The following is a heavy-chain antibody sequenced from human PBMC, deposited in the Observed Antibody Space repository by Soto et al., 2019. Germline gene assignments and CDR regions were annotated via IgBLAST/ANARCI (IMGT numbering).Heavy chain of an antibody. CDR3: ARRSSSWYYDY. J-gene: IGHJ4*02. CDR2: ISGSDGST. V-gene: IGHV3-23*01. Sequence: EVQLLESGGGLVQPGGSLRLSCAASGFTFSSYAMTWVRQAPGKGLEWVSVISGSDGSTYYADSVKGRFTISRDNSKNTLNLQMNSLRAEVTAVYYCARRSSSWYYDYWGQGTLVTVSS. CDR1: GFTFSSYA. D-gene: IGHD6-13*01.